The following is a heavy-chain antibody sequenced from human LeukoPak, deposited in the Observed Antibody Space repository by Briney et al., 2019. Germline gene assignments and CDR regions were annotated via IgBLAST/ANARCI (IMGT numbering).Heavy chain of an antibody. V-gene: IGHV4-39*07. J-gene: IGHJ3*02. CDR2: IYHSGST. D-gene: IGHD5-12*01. CDR3: ARSCRILDIVATIRARLGGNGFDI. CDR1: GGSIGSSSYY. Sequence: SETLSLTCTVSGGSIGSSSYYWGWIRQPPGKGLNWIGSIYHSGSTYYNPSLKSRVTIAVETSKNQFSLKLSSVTAADKAVYYCARSCRILDIVATIRARLGGNGFDIWGQGTMVTVSS.